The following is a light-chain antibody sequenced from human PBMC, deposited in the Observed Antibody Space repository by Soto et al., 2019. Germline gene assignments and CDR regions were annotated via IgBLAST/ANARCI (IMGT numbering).Light chain of an antibody. CDR1: QSVSSY. J-gene: IGKJ1*01. Sequence: EIVLTQSPATLSLSPGERATLSCRASQSVSSYLGWYQQKPGQAPRLLIYGASNRATGIPDRFSGSGSGTDFPLTISSLEPEEFEVYYCQQYGSSGTFGQGAKVDIK. CDR3: QQYGSSGT. V-gene: IGKV3-20*01. CDR2: GAS.